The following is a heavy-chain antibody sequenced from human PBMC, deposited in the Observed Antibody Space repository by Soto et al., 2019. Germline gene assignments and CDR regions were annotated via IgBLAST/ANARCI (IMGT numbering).Heavy chain of an antibody. CDR1: GGSISSGGYY. CDR2: IYYSGST. CDR3: ATSISSSSLSPRYYYYGMDV. V-gene: IGHV4-31*03. J-gene: IGHJ6*02. D-gene: IGHD6-6*01. Sequence: SETLSLTCTVSGGSISSGGYYWSWIRQHPGKGLEWIGYIYYSGSTYYNPSLKSRVTISVDTSKNQFSLKLSSVTAADTAVYYCATSISSSSLSPRYYYYGMDVWGQGTTVTVSS.